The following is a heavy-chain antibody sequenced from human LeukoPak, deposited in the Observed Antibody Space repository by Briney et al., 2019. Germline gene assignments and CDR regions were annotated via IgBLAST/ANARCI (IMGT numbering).Heavy chain of an antibody. CDR1: GYTFTSYG. V-gene: IGHV1-18*01. CDR3: ARDSRQWLALSRGDYFDY. J-gene: IGHJ4*02. CDR2: ISAYNGNT. Sequence: ASVKVSCKASGYTFTSYGISWVRQAPGQGLEWMGWISAYNGNTNYAQKLQGRVTMTTDTSTSTAYMELRSLRSDDTAVYYCARDSRQWLALSRGDYFDYWGQGTLVTVSS. D-gene: IGHD6-19*01.